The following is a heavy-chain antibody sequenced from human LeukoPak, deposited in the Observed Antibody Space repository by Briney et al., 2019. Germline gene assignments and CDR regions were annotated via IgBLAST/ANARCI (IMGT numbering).Heavy chain of an antibody. D-gene: IGHD6-19*01. Sequence: ASVKVSCKASGYTFTSYGISWVRQAPGQGLEWMEWISAYNGNTNYAQKLQGRVTMTTDTSTSTAYMELRSLRSDDTAVYYCARDKTSSGWSEAFDIWGQGTMVTVSS. J-gene: IGHJ3*02. V-gene: IGHV1-18*01. CDR3: ARDKTSSGWSEAFDI. CDR1: GYTFTSYG. CDR2: ISAYNGNT.